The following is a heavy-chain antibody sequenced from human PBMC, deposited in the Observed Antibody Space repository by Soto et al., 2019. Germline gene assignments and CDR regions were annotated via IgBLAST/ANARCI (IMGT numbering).Heavy chain of an antibody. Sequence: SVKVSCKASGGTFSSYAISWVRQAPGQGLEWMGGIIPIFGTANYAQKFQGGVTITADKSTSTAYMELSSLRSEDTAVYYCASGLLLDYYDSSGYSDAFDIWGQGTMVTVSS. CDR1: GGTFSSYA. V-gene: IGHV1-69*06. CDR3: ASGLLLDYYDSSGYSDAFDI. J-gene: IGHJ3*02. CDR2: IIPIFGTA. D-gene: IGHD3-22*01.